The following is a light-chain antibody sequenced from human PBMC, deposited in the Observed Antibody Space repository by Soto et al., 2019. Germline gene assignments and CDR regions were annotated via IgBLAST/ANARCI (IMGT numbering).Light chain of an antibody. CDR1: QSLLHSNGYNY. V-gene: IGKV2-28*01. Sequence: DIVMTQSPLSLPVTPGEPASISCRSSQSLLHSNGYNYLDWYLQKPGQSPQLLIYLGSNRASGVPNRFSGSGSGTDFTLKISRVEGDDVGVYYCMQPRQSWTFGQGTKVEIK. CDR3: MQPRQSWT. CDR2: LGS. J-gene: IGKJ1*01.